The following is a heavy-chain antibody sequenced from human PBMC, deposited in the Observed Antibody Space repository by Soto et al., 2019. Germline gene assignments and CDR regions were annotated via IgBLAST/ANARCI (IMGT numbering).Heavy chain of an antibody. Sequence: SETLSLTCTVSGGSIPDYYWSWIRQSPGKGLERIGVISYIGNTNYNPSLSSRITISVDTSKNQFSLKLSSVTATDTAVYYCARHYCSSSATCYYFDHWGQGILVTVSS. CDR3: ARHYCSSSATCYYFDH. CDR1: GGSIPDYY. D-gene: IGHD2-2*01. V-gene: IGHV4-59*08. CDR2: ISYIGNT. J-gene: IGHJ4*02.